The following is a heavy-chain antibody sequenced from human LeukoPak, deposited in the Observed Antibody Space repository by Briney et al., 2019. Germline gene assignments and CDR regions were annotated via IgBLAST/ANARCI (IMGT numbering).Heavy chain of an antibody. D-gene: IGHD3-22*01. V-gene: IGHV3-33*01. Sequence: PGGSLRLSCAASGFTFSKYGMHWVRQVPGKGLEWVAAIWFDGIKKYYADSVKGRLTISRDNSKNTLYLQVNSLRAEDTAVYYCARDLEDSSPFGAFDMWGQGTVVTVSS. CDR1: GFTFSKYG. CDR3: ARDLEDSSPFGAFDM. CDR2: IWFDGIKK. J-gene: IGHJ3*02.